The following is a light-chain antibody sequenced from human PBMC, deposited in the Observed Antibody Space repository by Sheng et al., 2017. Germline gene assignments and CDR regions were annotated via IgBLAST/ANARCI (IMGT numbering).Light chain of an antibody. Sequence: EIVLTQSPGTLSLSPGERATLSCRASQSVSSSYLAWYQQKPGQPPRLLMYGASSRATGVPDRFSGSGSGTDFTLIINRLEPEDLAVYYCQHYGNSPLTFGGGTKVEIK. CDR2: GAS. CDR1: QSVSSSY. CDR3: QHYGNSPLT. J-gene: IGKJ4*01. V-gene: IGKV3-20*01.